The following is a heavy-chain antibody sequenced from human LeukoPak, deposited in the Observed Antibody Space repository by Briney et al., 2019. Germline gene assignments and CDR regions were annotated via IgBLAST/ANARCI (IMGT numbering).Heavy chain of an antibody. CDR2: ISGSGRST. Sequence: GGSLRLSCAASGFTFSNYVMNWVRQAPGKGLEWVSGISGSGRSTYYADSVKGRFTISRDTSKNTVSLQMNSLRAEDTAVYYCAGDKTTGGWYEFDYWGQGTLVTVSS. V-gene: IGHV3-23*01. CDR1: GFTFSNYV. CDR3: AGDKTTGGWYEFDY. D-gene: IGHD6-19*01. J-gene: IGHJ4*02.